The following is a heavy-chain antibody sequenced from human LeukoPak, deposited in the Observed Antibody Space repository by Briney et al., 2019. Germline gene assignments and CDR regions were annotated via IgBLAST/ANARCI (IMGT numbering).Heavy chain of an antibody. J-gene: IGHJ6*03. Sequence: SETLSLTCSVSGGSTRSGRHHRAWVRQPPGKGLEFIGSLDESGRPYYNAPLKSRVTISEDSSGKQFSLNLSSVTAADTAVYYCARDHGGYPFFMDVWGRGTTVIVSS. V-gene: IGHV4-39*07. CDR3: ARDHGGYPFFMDV. CDR2: LDESGRP. CDR1: GGSTRSGRHH. D-gene: IGHD2-15*01.